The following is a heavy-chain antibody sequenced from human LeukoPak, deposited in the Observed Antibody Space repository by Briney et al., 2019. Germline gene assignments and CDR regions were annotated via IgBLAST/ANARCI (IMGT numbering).Heavy chain of an antibody. CDR3: ARDLHWGPDY. CDR2: INPNTGDT. D-gene: IGHD7-27*01. V-gene: IGHV1-2*02. J-gene: IGHJ4*02. CDR1: GYTFTGYY. Sequence: GASVKVSCKASGYTFTGYYMHWVRQAPGQGLEWMGWINPNTGDTNYAQKFQGRVTMTRDMSINTAYMELSRLRSDDTAVYYCARDLHWGPDYWGQGTLVTVSS.